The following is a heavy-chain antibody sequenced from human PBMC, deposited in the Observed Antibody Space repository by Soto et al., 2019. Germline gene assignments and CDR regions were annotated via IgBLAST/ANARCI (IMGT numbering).Heavy chain of an antibody. V-gene: IGHV3-23*01. J-gene: IGHJ3*02. CDR3: AKGDGDSSGPTSI. CDR1: GFTFSSYA. Sequence: EVQLLESGGGLVQPGGSLRLSCAASGFTFSSYAMSWVRQAPGTGLGWVSAISGSGGSTYYADSVKGRFTISRDNSKNTLCLQMNSLRAEDTAVYYCAKGDGDSSGPTSIWGQGTMVTVSS. CDR2: ISGSGGST. D-gene: IGHD3-22*01.